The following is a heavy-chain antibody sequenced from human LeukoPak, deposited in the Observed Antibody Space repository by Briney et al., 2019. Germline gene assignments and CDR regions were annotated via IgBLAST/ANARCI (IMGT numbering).Heavy chain of an antibody. D-gene: IGHD4-17*01. CDR1: GFTFDDYA. CDR2: ISYDGSNK. Sequence: PGRSLRLSCAASGFTFDDYAMHWVRQAPGKGLEWVAVISYDGSNKYYADSVKGRFTISRDNSKNTLYLQMNSLRAEDTAVYYCTRGSYGDYEYWGQGSLVTVSS. V-gene: IGHV3-30*03. J-gene: IGHJ4*02. CDR3: TRGSYGDYEY.